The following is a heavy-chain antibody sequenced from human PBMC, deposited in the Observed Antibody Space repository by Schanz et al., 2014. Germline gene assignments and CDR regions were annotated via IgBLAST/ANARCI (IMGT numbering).Heavy chain of an antibody. CDR2: INSRSSTR. V-gene: IGHV3-48*04. CDR3: ARDPNSVNEIDY. J-gene: IGHJ4*02. CDR1: GFTFSDYS. D-gene: IGHD5-12*01. Sequence: VQLVESGGGVVQPGRSLKLSCAASGFTFSDYSMTWVRQPPGKGLEWVSYINSRSSTRYYADSVKGRFTISRDNAKNSLYLQMNSLRAGDTAVYYCARDPNSVNEIDYWGQGTLVTVSS.